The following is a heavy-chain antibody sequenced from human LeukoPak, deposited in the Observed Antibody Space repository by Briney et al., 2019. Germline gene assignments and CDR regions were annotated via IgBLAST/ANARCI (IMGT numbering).Heavy chain of an antibody. Sequence: GGSLRLSCAASGFTFSSYAMHWVRQAPGKGLEWVAVISYDGSNKYYADSVKDRFTISRDNSKNTLYLQMNSLRAEDTAVYYCARDWPSGSYYHFDYWGQGTLVTVSS. CDR3: ARDWPSGSYYHFDY. D-gene: IGHD1-26*01. V-gene: IGHV3-30-3*01. CDR1: GFTFSSYA. CDR2: ISYDGSNK. J-gene: IGHJ4*02.